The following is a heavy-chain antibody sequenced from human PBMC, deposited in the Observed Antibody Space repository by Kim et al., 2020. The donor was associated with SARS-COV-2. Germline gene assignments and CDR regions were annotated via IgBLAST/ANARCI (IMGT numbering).Heavy chain of an antibody. J-gene: IGHJ6*02. CDR3: ARVSGRDFWGGYYTPRGYYYYNYGMAG. CDR1: GYTFTSYD. D-gene: IGHD3-3*01. V-gene: IGHV1-8*01. CDR2: MNPNSGNI. Sequence: ASVKVSCKASGYTFTSYDINWVRQATGQGLEWMGWMNPNSGNIGYAQKFQGRVTMTRNTSISTAYMELSSLRSEDTAVYYCARVSGRDFWGGYYTPRGYYYYNYGMAGWGQGTTVTVSS.